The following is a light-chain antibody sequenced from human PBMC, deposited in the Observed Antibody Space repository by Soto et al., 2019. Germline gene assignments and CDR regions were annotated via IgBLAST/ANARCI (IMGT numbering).Light chain of an antibody. V-gene: IGLV2-14*01. CDR1: GSDVGGFNF. J-gene: IGLJ1*01. Sequence: QSVLTQPASVSGSPGQSITISCTGTGSDVGGFNFVSWYQQYPGKAPKRMIYEVSNRPSGVSTRFSGSKPGNTASLTISGLQPEDEADYYCSSYTTSSTSQVFGTGTKVTVL. CDR3: SSYTTSSTSQV. CDR2: EVS.